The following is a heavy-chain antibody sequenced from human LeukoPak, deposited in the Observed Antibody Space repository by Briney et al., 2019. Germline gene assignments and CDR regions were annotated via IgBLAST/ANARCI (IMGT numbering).Heavy chain of an antibody. CDR1: GYTFTSYA. Sequence: GASVKVSCKASGYTFTSYAMNWVRQAPGQGLEWMGWINTNTGNPTYAQGFTGRFVFSLDTSVSTAYLQISSLKAEDTAVYYCARVVRAVAGTGSVIGEGDFDYWGQGTLVTVSS. J-gene: IGHJ4*02. V-gene: IGHV7-4-1*02. D-gene: IGHD6-19*01. CDR2: INTNTGNP. CDR3: ARVVRAVAGTGSVIGEGDFDY.